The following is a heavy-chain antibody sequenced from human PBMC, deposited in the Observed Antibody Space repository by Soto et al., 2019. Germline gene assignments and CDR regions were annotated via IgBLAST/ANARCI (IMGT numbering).Heavy chain of an antibody. CDR1: GYTFTNNV. CDR3: ARDPIWTYTWNYARLNYLDP. V-gene: IGHV1-3*04. D-gene: IGHD1-7*01. Sequence: EASVKVSCKASGYTFTNNVIQWLRQAPGQTLEWMGWIHTAKGNTKYSQKFEARVTLTRDTAASTAYMELNSLRSDDTAVYYCARDPIWTYTWNYARLNYLDPWGQGTLVTVSS. CDR2: IHTAKGNT. J-gene: IGHJ5*02.